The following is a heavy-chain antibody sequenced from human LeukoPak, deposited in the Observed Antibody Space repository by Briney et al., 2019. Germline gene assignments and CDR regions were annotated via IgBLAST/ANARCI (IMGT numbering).Heavy chain of an antibody. CDR1: GFTFSSSW. D-gene: IGHD2-2*01. CDR2: INRDEI. Sequence: GKSLRLSCVASGFTFSSSWMSWVRQGPGKGLEWVASINRDEIHYVDAVRGRFTISRDNAKNSLYLQMNSLTADDTAVYYCVRSYHPGGWFDPWGQGTLVTVSS. V-gene: IGHV3-7*01. CDR3: VRSYHPGGWFDP. J-gene: IGHJ5*02.